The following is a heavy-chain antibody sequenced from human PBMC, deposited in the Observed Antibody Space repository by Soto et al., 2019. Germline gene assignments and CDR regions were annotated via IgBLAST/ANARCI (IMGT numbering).Heavy chain of an antibody. CDR1: GFTFSSYG. D-gene: IGHD6-19*01. CDR2: IWYDGSNK. CDR3: ARDVPKMDSSGWIGFDY. J-gene: IGHJ4*02. Sequence: QVQLVESGGGVVQPGRSLRLSCAASGFTFSSYGMHWVRQAPGKGLEWVAVIWYDGSNKYYADSVKGRFTISRDNSKNTLYLQMNSLRAEDTAVYYCARDVPKMDSSGWIGFDYWGQGTLVTVSS. V-gene: IGHV3-33*01.